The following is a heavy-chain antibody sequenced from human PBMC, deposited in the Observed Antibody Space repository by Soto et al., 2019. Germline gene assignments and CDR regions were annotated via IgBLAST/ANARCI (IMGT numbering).Heavy chain of an antibody. D-gene: IGHD1-26*01. Sequence: EVQLLESGGGLVQPGESLRLSCAASGFTFSYYWMHWVRQAPGMGLVWVSRIHSDGSSTTYADSVKGRFTISRDNARNTLDLQMNSLRAEDTAVYYCARGDRGAFDLWGQGPVLTVSS. V-gene: IGHV3-74*01. CDR3: ARGDRGAFDL. CDR1: GFTFSYYW. CDR2: IHSDGSST. J-gene: IGHJ3*01.